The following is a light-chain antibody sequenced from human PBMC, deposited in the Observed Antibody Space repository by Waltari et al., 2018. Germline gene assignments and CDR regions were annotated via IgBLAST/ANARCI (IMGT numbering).Light chain of an antibody. Sequence: QSALTQPASVSGSPGQSITISCTGTSSDVGNYKRVSWYQQHPGKAPKLMIYAVSKRPSGVSDRVSGSKSGDMACLTISGLQPEDEAEYFCSSYAGSSKGVFGGGTKVTVL. CDR3: SSYAGSSKGV. CDR2: AVS. J-gene: IGLJ2*01. V-gene: IGLV2-23*02. CDR1: SSDVGNYKR.